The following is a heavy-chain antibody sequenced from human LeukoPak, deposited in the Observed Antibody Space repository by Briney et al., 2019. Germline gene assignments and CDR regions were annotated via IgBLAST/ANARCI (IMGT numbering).Heavy chain of an antibody. Sequence: GGSLRLSCAASGFTFSSYDLHWVRQAPGKGLEWAALISYDGSNKYYADSVKGRFTISRDNSKNTLYLQVNSVRAEDTAVYYCAKRYSSAWDFDYWGQGTLVTVSS. CDR2: ISYDGSNK. V-gene: IGHV3-30*18. CDR3: AKRYSSAWDFDY. CDR1: GFTFSSYD. J-gene: IGHJ4*02. D-gene: IGHD6-19*01.